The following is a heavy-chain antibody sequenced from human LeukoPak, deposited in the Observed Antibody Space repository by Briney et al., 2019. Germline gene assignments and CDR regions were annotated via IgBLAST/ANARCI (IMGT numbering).Heavy chain of an antibody. V-gene: IGHV4-39*01. D-gene: IGHD3-10*01. J-gene: IGHJ4*02. CDR2: IYYSGST. Sequence: PSETLSLTCTVSGGSISSSSYYWGWIRQPPGKGLEWIGSIYYSGSTYYNPSLKSRVTISVDTSKNQFSLTLSSVTAADTAVYYCARGLLWTWYFDYWGQGTLVTVSS. CDR3: ARGLLWTWYFDY. CDR1: GGSISSSSYY.